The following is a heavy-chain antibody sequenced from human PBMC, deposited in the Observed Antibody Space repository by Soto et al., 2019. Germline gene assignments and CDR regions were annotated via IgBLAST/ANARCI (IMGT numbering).Heavy chain of an antibody. D-gene: IGHD3-3*01. Sequence: GGSLRLSCAASGFTFSSYSMNWVRQAPGKGQEWVPSISSSSSYIYYADSVQGRFTISRDNAKNSLYLQMNSLRAEDTAVYYCARDSIDFWSGYYRRLYYYYGMDVWGQGTTVTVSS. J-gene: IGHJ6*02. CDR1: GFTFSSYS. CDR2: ISSSSSYI. V-gene: IGHV3-21*01. CDR3: ARDSIDFWSGYYRRLYYYYGMDV.